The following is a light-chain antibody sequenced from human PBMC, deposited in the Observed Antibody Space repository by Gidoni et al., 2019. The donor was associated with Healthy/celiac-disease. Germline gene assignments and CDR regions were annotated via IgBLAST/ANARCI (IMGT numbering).Light chain of an antibody. Sequence: DIKMTQSPSSLSAAVGDRVTITCRARQGISNYLAWYQQKPGEVHKLLIYAASTLQSGVPSRFSGSGSGTDFTLTISSLQPEDFATYYCQKYNSAPQTFGQGTKVEIK. CDR3: QKYNSAPQT. CDR1: QGISNY. J-gene: IGKJ1*01. V-gene: IGKV1-27*01. CDR2: AAS.